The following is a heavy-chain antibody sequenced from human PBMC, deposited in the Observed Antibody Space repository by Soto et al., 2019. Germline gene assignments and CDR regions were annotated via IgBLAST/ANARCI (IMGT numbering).Heavy chain of an antibody. D-gene: IGHD6-6*01. CDR3: TITRGDPQLRGLDY. CDR1: GYSITSSNW. Sequence: PSETLSLTCAVSGYSITSSNWWGWIRQPPGKGLEWIGYIYYSGTTYYNPSLKSRVTMSVDTSKNQFSLRLTSVTAVDTAVYYCTITRGDPQLRGLDYWAQGTLVTVSS. CDR2: IYYSGTT. J-gene: IGHJ4*02. V-gene: IGHV4-28*01.